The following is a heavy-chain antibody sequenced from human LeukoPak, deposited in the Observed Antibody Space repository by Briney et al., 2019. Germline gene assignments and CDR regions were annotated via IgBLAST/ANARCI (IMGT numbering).Heavy chain of an antibody. V-gene: IGHV4-59*01. CDR1: VRPISDYY. J-gene: IGHJ4*02. CDR2: IYGRGST. D-gene: IGHD3-16*01. CDR3: AREDVWGNNSPKGHFDY. Sequence: SDPLSLPCTVSVRPISDYYWRWIRQPPGRGLEWTGHIYGRGSTNYNRSLKRRITISLDTSKNQFSLKLNSVTAADTAVYYCAREDVWGNNSPKGHFDYWGPGTLVTVSS.